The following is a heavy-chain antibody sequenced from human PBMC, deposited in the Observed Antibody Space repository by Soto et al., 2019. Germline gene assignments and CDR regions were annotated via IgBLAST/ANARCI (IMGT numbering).Heavy chain of an antibody. D-gene: IGHD2-15*01. Sequence: EVQLLESGGGLVQPGGSRRLSCAASGFTFSSYAMSWVRQAPGKGLEWVSTISDSGSTYYADSVKGRFTISRDISKNTLYVQMSSLRAEDRAVYYCAKGGEGYCSGTSCLYHMDAWGKGTTVTVSS. CDR1: GFTFSSYA. J-gene: IGHJ6*03. CDR3: AKGGEGYCSGTSCLYHMDA. CDR2: ISDSGST. V-gene: IGHV3-23*01.